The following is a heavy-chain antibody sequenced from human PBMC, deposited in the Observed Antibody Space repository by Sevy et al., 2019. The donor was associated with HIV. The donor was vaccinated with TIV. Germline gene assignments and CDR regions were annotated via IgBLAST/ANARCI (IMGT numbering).Heavy chain of an antibody. D-gene: IGHD1-1*01. CDR3: ARETEGGYEP. CDR1: GFTVSNNC. V-gene: IGHV3-53*01. J-gene: IGHJ5*02. Sequence: GGSLRLSCAVSGFTVSNNCITWVRQAPGKGLEWVSAIYAGGNTYYADSVKGRFTISRDNSKNTVYLQMNTLTADDTAVYYCARETEGGYEPWGQGTLVTVSS. CDR2: IYAGGNT.